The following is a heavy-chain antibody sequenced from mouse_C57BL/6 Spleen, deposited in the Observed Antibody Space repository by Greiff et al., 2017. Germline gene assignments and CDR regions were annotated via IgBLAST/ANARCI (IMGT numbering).Heavy chain of an antibody. CDR3: ALGDWYFDV. J-gene: IGHJ1*03. CDR2: ISSGSSTI. V-gene: IGHV5-17*01. D-gene: IGHD4-1*01. Sequence: DVKLVEPGGGLVKPGGSLKLSCAASGFTFSDYGLDWVRQAPEKGLEWVAYISSGSSTIYYADTVKGRFTSSRDNAKNTLFLQMTSLRSEDTAMYYCALGDWYFDVWGTGTTVTDSS. CDR1: GFTFSDYG.